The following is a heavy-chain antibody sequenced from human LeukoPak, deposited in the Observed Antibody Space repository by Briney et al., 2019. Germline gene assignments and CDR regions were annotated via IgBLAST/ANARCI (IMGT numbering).Heavy chain of an antibody. V-gene: IGHV1-8*01. Sequence: ASVKVSCKASGFTFTSCDINWVRQAPGQGLEWMGWVNPKSGNTGYAQKFQGRVTMTRNTSISTAYMELSSLRSEDTAVYYCARGSMWVVVNRHYFDYWGQGTLVTVSS. D-gene: IGHD3-22*01. CDR2: VNPKSGNT. CDR3: ARGSMWVVVNRHYFDY. J-gene: IGHJ4*02. CDR1: GFTFTSCD.